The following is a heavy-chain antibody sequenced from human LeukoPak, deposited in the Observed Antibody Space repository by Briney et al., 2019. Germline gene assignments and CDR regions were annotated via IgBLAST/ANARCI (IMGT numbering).Heavy chain of an antibody. J-gene: IGHJ4*02. D-gene: IGHD6-19*01. CDR1: GFTFSSYE. CDR2: ISSSGSTI. V-gene: IGHV3-48*03. Sequence: PGGSLRLSCAASGFTFSSYEMNWVRQAPGKGLEWVSYISSSGSTIYYADSVKGRFTISRDNAKSSLYLQMNSLRAEDTAVYYCARDSPKYSSGWYSLFDYWGQGTLVTVSS. CDR3: ARDSPKYSSGWYSLFDY.